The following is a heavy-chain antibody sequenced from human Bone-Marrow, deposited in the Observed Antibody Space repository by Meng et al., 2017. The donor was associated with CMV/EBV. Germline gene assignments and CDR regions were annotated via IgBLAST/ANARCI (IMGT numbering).Heavy chain of an antibody. J-gene: IGHJ4*02. CDR2: ISSGSSYI. Sequence: FTGCSYSLNRLRQAPGHGLEWFSTISSGSSYIYHADSVKVRLTTSRANAKNSLYLQMHSLRAAATSVYDCASTANRYCSSTSCQWNYWGQGTLVTVSS. D-gene: IGHD2-2*01. CDR1: FTGCSYS. V-gene: IGHV3-21*01. CDR3: ASTANRYCSSTSCQWNY.